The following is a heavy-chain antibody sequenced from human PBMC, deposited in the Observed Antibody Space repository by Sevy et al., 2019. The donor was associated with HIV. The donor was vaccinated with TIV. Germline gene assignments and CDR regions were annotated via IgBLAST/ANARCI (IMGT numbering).Heavy chain of an antibody. CDR3: VREGAPYRNIRYCSGNNCFYNWFDP. Sequence: GGSLRLSCAASGFTFNDYALHWVRQAPGKGLEWVAIISSDGDNTYYADTVKGGFTISRENSKSTVYLQMNRLRAEDTAVHYWVREGAPYRNIRYCSGNNCFYNWFDPWGQGTLVTVSS. CDR2: ISSDGDNT. D-gene: IGHD2-15*01. CDR1: GFTFNDYA. V-gene: IGHV3-30-3*01. J-gene: IGHJ5*02.